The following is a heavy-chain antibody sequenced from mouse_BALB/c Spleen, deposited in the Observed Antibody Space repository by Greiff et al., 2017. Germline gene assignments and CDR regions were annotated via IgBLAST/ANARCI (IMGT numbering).Heavy chain of an antibody. V-gene: IGHV3-2*02. D-gene: IGHD6-1*01. CDR3: AREAGFDY. CDR1: GYSITSDYA. J-gene: IGHJ2*01. Sequence: EVNLVESGPGLVKPSQSLSLTCTVTGYSITSDYAWNWIRQFPGNKLEWMGYISYSGSTSYNPSLKSRISITRDTSKNQFFLQLNSVTTEDTATYYCAREAGFDYWGQGTTLTVSS. CDR2: ISYSGST.